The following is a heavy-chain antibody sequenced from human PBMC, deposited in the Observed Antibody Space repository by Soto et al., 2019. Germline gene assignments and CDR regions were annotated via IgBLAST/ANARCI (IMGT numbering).Heavy chain of an antibody. D-gene: IGHD7-27*01. CDR1: GYAFPHYV. V-gene: IGHV1-18*01. Sequence: ASVKVSCKTSGYAFPHYVINWVRQAPGHGLEWMGFSTHTGNTNYAQNFQGRVVLTTDTSTSTAYMEVTSLRSDDTAVYYCARGGEHPLDYWGQGTPVTVSS. CDR3: ARGGEHPLDY. J-gene: IGHJ4*02. CDR2: STHTGNT.